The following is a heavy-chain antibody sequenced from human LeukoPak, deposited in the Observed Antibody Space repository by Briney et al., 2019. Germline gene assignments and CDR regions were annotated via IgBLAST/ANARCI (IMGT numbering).Heavy chain of an antibody. Sequence: SETLSLTCTVSVGSISSYHWICIRQPAGKALEWIGRFYAMGSTTYNPSLKSRVTMSQDTSRNQFSLKLTTVTAADTAVYYCARDVGNWYFDLWGRGTLVTVSS. CDR2: FYAMGST. V-gene: IGHV4-4*07. D-gene: IGHD7-27*01. J-gene: IGHJ2*01. CDR3: ARDVGNWYFDL. CDR1: VGSISSYH.